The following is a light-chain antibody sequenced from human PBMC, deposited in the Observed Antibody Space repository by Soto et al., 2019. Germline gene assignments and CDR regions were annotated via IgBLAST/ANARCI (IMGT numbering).Light chain of an antibody. CDR1: QGINNW. Sequence: DIQMTQSPCSVSASVGDRVTITCRASQGINNWLAWYQQKPGKAPKLLIYTTSSLQSGVPSRFSGSGSGTDFTLTISSLHPEDFATYYCQQANSFPLTFGGGTKVEIK. V-gene: IGKV1D-12*01. CDR3: QQANSFPLT. CDR2: TTS. J-gene: IGKJ4*01.